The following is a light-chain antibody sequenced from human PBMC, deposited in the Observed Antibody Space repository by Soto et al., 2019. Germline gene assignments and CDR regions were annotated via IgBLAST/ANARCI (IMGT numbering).Light chain of an antibody. CDR1: QSVRNNY. CDR2: GAS. J-gene: IGKJ1*01. Sequence: ELVLTQSPGTLSLSPGERATLSCRASQSVRNNYLARYQQRPGQAPRHLIYGASSRATGIPDRFSGSGSGADFILTISRLEPEDFAVYYCQQYGSSPRTFGQGTKVEIK. V-gene: IGKV3-20*01. CDR3: QQYGSSPRT.